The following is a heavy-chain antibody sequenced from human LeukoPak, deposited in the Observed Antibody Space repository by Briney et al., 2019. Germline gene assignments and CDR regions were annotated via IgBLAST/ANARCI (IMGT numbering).Heavy chain of an antibody. CDR2: IIPIFGTA. CDR3: ARKAARGYWFDP. V-gene: IGHV1-69*13. CDR1: GYTFTSYD. J-gene: IGHJ5*02. D-gene: IGHD6-6*01. Sequence: SVKVSCKASGYTFTSYDINWVRQATGQGLEWMGGIIPIFGTANYAQKFQGRVTITADESTSTAYMELSSLRSEDTAVYYCARKAARGYWFDPWGQGTLVTVSS.